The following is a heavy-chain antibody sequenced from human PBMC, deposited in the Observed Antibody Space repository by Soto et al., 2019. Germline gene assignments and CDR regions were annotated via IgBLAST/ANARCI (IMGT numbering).Heavy chain of an antibody. Sequence: ASVKVSCKASGYTFTGYYMLWVRQAPGQGLEWMGWINPNSGGTNYAQKFQGWVTMTRDTSISTAYMELSRLRSDDTAVYYCARDQGYCTNGVCYTYAFDIWGQGTMVTVSS. CDR3: ARDQGYCTNGVCYTYAFDI. D-gene: IGHD2-8*01. J-gene: IGHJ3*02. CDR2: INPNSGGT. V-gene: IGHV1-2*04. CDR1: GYTFTGYY.